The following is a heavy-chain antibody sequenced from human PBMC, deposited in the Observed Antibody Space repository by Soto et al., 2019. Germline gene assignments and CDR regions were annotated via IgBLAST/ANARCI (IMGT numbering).Heavy chain of an antibody. CDR2: IYDSGTT. J-gene: IGHJ3*02. Sequence: QVQLQESGPGLEKASETLSLTCTVSGGSMSGYYWSWIRQPPGKGLEWIGFIYDSGTTNYNPSLKSRGTISIDTSKNQFSLKLTSVTAADTAVDYCARVSHIVVVPAVRGAFDIWGQGTMITVPS. V-gene: IGHV4-59*01. D-gene: IGHD2-21*02. CDR1: GGSMSGYY. CDR3: ARVSHIVVVPAVRGAFDI.